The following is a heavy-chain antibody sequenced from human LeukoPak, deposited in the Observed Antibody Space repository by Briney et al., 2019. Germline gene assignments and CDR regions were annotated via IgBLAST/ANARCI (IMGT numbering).Heavy chain of an antibody. CDR1: GGSISSGGYY. CDR2: IYYSGST. J-gene: IGHJ4*02. Sequence: PSETLSLTCTVSGGSISSGGYYWSWIRQHPGKGLEWIGYIYYSGSTYYNPSLKSRVTIPVDTSKNQFSLKLSSVTAADTAVYYCAREDYYDSSGYLYWGQGTLVTVSS. CDR3: AREDYYDSSGYLY. D-gene: IGHD3-22*01. V-gene: IGHV4-31*03.